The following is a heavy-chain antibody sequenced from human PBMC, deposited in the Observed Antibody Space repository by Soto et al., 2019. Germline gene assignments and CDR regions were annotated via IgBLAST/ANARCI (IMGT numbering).Heavy chain of an antibody. CDR2: ISVGSGNT. CDR3: AKYWGYGSGRSCSGYGYLDD. V-gene: IGHV3-23*01. D-gene: IGHD2-15*01. J-gene: IGHJ4*02. Sequence: EVQLLESGGGLAQPGGSLRLSCVASGFGFNSYGLHWVRQAPGKGLEWVAGISVGSGNTYYVDSVKGRFTISRDNSKNTQYLQMSSMRAGDTAVYCWAKYWGYGSGRSCSGYGYLDDWGKGTPVTVSS. CDR1: GFGFNSYG.